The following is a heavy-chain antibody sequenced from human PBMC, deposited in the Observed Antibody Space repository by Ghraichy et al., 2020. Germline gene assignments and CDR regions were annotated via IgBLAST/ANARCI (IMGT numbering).Heavy chain of an antibody. CDR2: ISGSGGTT. CDR1: GFTFNNCV. CDR3: AKDLVEWEVLAPFDY. Sequence: GGSLRLSCAASGFTFNNCVMSWVRQAPGKGLKWVSAISGSGGTTYYADSVKGRFTISRDNSKNTLYLQMNSLRAEDTAVYYCAKDLVEWEVLAPFDYWGQGTLVTVSS. J-gene: IGHJ4*02. D-gene: IGHD1-26*01. V-gene: IGHV3-23*01.